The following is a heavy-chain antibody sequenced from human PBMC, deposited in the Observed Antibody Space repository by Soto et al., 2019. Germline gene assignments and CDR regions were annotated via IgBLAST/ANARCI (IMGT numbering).Heavy chain of an antibody. J-gene: IGHJ4*02. D-gene: IGHD1-26*01. Sequence: LVKVSCKASGYTFTSYGISWVRQAPGQGLEWVGWISAYNANANYAQKLQGRVTMTTDTSTSTSYMELRSLRSDDTAVYFCARDRLGATGDYWGQGTLVTVSS. CDR2: ISAYNANA. CDR1: GYTFTSYG. CDR3: ARDRLGATGDY. V-gene: IGHV1-18*01.